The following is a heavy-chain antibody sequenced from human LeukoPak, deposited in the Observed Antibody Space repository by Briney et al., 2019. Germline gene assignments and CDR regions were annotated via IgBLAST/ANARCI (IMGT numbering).Heavy chain of an antibody. CDR2: IKQDGSEK. V-gene: IGHV3-7*01. CDR3: ARDFSVERWLQLGPWAFDI. J-gene: IGHJ3*02. Sequence: GGSLRLSCAASGFTFSSYWMSWVRQAPGKGLEWVANIKQDGSEKYYVDSVKGRFTISRDNAKNSLYLQMNSLRAEDTAVYYCARDFSVERWLQLGPWAFDIWGQGTKVTVSS. CDR1: GFTFSSYW. D-gene: IGHD5-24*01.